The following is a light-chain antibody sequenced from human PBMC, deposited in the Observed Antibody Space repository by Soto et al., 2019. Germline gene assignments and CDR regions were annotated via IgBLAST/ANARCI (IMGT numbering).Light chain of an antibody. V-gene: IGKV3-15*01. J-gene: IGKJ5*01. CDR2: GAS. CDR3: MQSIQLPPIT. Sequence: EIVFAQSPGTPSLSPGDRATLSCSASQSLSSDLAWYQQKVGQAPRLLIYGASTRATGIPARYSGSGSGTAFTLKISRVEAEDVGVYYCMQSIQLPPITVGPGTRLDIK. CDR1: QSLSSD.